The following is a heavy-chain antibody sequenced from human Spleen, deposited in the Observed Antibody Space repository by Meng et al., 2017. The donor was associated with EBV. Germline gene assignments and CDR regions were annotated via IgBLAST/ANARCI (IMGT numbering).Heavy chain of an antibody. Sequence: QAHLQRWGAGLLLQSATLSLTCAVYIGSFSDNYWSWLRQPPGKGLEWIGEINHSGSTNYNPSLKSRITISIDTSRNQFSLRLSSVTAADTAIYYCARGVRWLRSNFDYWGQGTLVTVSS. J-gene: IGHJ4*02. V-gene: IGHV4-34*02. D-gene: IGHD4-23*01. CDR1: IGSFSDNY. CDR3: ARGVRWLRSNFDY. CDR2: INHSGST.